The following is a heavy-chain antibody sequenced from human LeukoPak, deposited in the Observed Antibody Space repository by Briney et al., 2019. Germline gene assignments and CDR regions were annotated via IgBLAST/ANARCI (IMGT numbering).Heavy chain of an antibody. V-gene: IGHV3-21*01. CDR2: ISTGGSYI. Sequence: PGGSLRLSCAASGFTFSSYTMYWVRQAPGKGLEWVSSISTGGSYIYYADSVKGRFTISRDNPKNSLYLQMNSLRAEDTALYYCASFGSTVYYWGQGALVTVSS. J-gene: IGHJ4*02. CDR1: GFTFSSYT. D-gene: IGHD3-10*01. CDR3: ASFGSTVYY.